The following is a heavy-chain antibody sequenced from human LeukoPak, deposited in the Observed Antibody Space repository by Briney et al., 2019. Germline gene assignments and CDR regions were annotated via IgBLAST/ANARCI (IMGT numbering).Heavy chain of an antibody. V-gene: IGHV3-48*02. J-gene: IGHJ4*02. CDR2: ISSDSRTI. D-gene: IGHD3-10*01. Sequence: GGSLRLSCAASGFTFSSFSMNWVRQAPGKGLEWVSYISSDSRTIYYADSVKGRFTISRDNAKNSLYLQMKSLRDEDTAVYYCARYGSGTSYITNYFDYWGQGTLVTVSS. CDR1: GFTFSSFS. CDR3: ARYGSGTSYITNYFDY.